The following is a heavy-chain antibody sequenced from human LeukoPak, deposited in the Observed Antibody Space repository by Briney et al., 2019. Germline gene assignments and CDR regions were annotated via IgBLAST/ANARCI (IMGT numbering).Heavy chain of an antibody. J-gene: IGHJ3*02. CDR3: VRGPRYYDDSGFHYGVFDI. V-gene: IGHV4-39*07. D-gene: IGHD3-22*01. CDR2: IYYSGST. Sequence: SETLSLTCTVSGGSISSSSYYWGWIRQPPGKGLEWIGSIYYSGSTYYNPSLKSRVTISVDTSKNQFSLKLSSVTAADTAVYYCVRGPRYYDDSGFHYGVFDIWGQGTVVTVSS. CDR1: GGSISSSSYY.